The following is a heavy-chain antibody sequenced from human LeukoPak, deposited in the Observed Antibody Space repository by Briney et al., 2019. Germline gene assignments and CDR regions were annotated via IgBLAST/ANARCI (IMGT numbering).Heavy chain of an antibody. J-gene: IGHJ4*02. V-gene: IGHV4-39*07. CDR1: GGSISSSSYY. D-gene: IGHD3-22*01. CDR3: ARGLGKAVGLFDY. Sequence: PSETLSLTCTVSGGSISSSSYYWGWIRQPPGKGLEWIGSIYYSGSTYYNPSLKSRVTISVDTSKNQFSLKLSSVTAADTAVYYCARGLGKAVGLFDYWGQGTLVTVSS. CDR2: IYYSGST.